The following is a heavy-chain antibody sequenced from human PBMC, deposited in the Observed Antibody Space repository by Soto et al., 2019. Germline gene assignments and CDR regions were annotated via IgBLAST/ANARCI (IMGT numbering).Heavy chain of an antibody. CDR1: GGSFSGYY. Sequence: PSETLSLTCAVYGGSFSGYYWSWIRQPPGKGLEWIGEINHSGSTNYNPSLKSRVTISVDTSKNQFSLKLSSVTAADTAVYYCARDPRGIWGSYRYYFDYWGQGTLVTVSS. V-gene: IGHV4-34*01. CDR2: INHSGST. CDR3: ARDPRGIWGSYRYYFDY. D-gene: IGHD3-16*02. J-gene: IGHJ4*02.